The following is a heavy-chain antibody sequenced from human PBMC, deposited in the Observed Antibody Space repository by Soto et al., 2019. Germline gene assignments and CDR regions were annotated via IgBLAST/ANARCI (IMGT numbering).Heavy chain of an antibody. V-gene: IGHV4-59*01. D-gene: IGHD2-21*02. CDR2: VEFSGRT. CDR1: GGSISSYY. Sequence: SETLSLTCTVSGGSISSYYWNWIWQPPGKGLEWIGYVEFSGRTNYNPSLRSRLTISVDTSKNQFSLKLSSVTAADTAVYYCARADCGGDCYSGGFNYWGQGTLVTVSS. CDR3: ARADCGGDCYSGGFNY. J-gene: IGHJ4*02.